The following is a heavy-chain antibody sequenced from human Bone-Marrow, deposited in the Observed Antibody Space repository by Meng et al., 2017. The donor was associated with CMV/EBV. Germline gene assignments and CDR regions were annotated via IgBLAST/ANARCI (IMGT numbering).Heavy chain of an antibody. CDR2: IYYSGST. J-gene: IGHJ5*02. V-gene: IGHV4-39*01. CDR3: ARRAGYDSRFDP. D-gene: IGHD5-12*01. Sequence: CAVSGGSLSSNICSWAWIRQPPGEGLEWIGNIYYSGSTYYKPSLKSRVTISVDTSKNQFSLKLSSVTAADTAIYYCARRAGYDSRFDPWGQGILVTVSS. CDR1: GGSLSSNICS.